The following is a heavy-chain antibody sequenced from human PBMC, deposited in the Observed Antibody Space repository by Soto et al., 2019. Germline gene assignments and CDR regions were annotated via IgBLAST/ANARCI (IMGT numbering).Heavy chain of an antibody. CDR2: VKEDGSEL. CDR1: GFNVMSYW. CDR3: ARDIGFDYVN. V-gene: IGHV3-7*01. J-gene: IGHJ4*02. D-gene: IGHD3-16*01. Sequence: PGGSLRLSCAVSGFNVMSYWMSWVRQAPGKGLEWVASVKEDGSELYYLHSVRGRFSISRDSAGNALHLTMNYLSAEDTGVYFCARDIGFDYVNWGQGLPVTVSS.